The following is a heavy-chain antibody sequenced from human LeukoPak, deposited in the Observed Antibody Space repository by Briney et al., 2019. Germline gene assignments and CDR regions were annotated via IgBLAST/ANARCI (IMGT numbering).Heavy chain of an antibody. D-gene: IGHD6-13*01. CDR2: INPNSGGT. V-gene: IGHV1-2*06. CDR1: GYTFTGYY. J-gene: IGHJ4*02. Sequence: ASVKVSCKASGYTFTGYYMQWVRQAPGQGLEWMGRINPNSGGTNYAQKFQGRVTMTRDTSISTAYMELSRLRSDDTAVYYCARAGYSSSFFDYWGQGTLVTVSS. CDR3: ARAGYSSSFFDY.